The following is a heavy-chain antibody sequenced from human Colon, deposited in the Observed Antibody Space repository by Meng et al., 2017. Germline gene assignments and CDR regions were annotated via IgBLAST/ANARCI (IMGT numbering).Heavy chain of an antibody. CDR3: AKSLTITFGGVIAHGY. J-gene: IGHJ4*02. CDR2: IYYSGST. Sequence: SETLSLTCTVSGGSISSSSYYWGWIRQPPGKGLEWIGSIYYSGSTYYNPSLKSRVTISVDTSKNQFSLKLSSVTAADTAVYYCAKSLTITFGGVIAHGYWGQGTLVTVSS. CDR1: GGSISSSSYY. V-gene: IGHV4-39*07. D-gene: IGHD3-16*02.